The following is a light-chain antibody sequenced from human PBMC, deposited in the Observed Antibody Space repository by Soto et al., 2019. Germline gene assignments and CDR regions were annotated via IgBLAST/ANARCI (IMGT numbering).Light chain of an antibody. Sequence: QSALTQPASVSGSPGQSITISCTGITDDIRSYKLVSWYQQHPGKAPKLIIYDVTKRPSGVPDRFSGSSSGNTASLTISGLQAEDEADYFCCSYAGSYSYVFGTGTKVTVL. V-gene: IGLV2-11*01. CDR2: DVT. CDR3: CSYAGSYSYV. J-gene: IGLJ1*01. CDR1: TDDIRSYKL.